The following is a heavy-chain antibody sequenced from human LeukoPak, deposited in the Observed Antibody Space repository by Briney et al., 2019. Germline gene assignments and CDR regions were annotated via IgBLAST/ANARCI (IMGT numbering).Heavy chain of an antibody. J-gene: IGHJ4*02. Sequence: GGSLRLSCAASGFTFNSYWMNWVRQAPGKRLEWVANIKQDGSEKYYVDSVKGRFTISRDNADNSLYLQMNSLRAEDTAVYYCARGRGGLLWFGEFNSWGQGTLVTVSS. CDR3: ARGRGGLLWFGEFNS. CDR1: GFTFNSYW. D-gene: IGHD3-10*01. V-gene: IGHV3-7*01. CDR2: IKQDGSEK.